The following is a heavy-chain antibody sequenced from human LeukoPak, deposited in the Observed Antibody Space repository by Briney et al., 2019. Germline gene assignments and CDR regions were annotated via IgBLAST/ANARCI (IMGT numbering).Heavy chain of an antibody. Sequence: PGGSLRLSCAASGFTFSNYAMSWVRQAPGKGLEWVSVISGSGATTDYADSVMGRFTISRDNSKNTLYLQLDSLRAEDTAVYFCAKGLWGAYHYGMDVWGQGTTVTVSS. CDR1: GFTFSNYA. D-gene: IGHD3-16*01. CDR2: ISGSGATT. V-gene: IGHV3-23*01. J-gene: IGHJ6*02. CDR3: AKGLWGAYHYGMDV.